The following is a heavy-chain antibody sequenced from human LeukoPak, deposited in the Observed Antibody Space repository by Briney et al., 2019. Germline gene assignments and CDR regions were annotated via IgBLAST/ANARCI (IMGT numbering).Heavy chain of an antibody. Sequence: GGSLRLSCAASGFTFYDYAMHWVRQAPGKGLEWVSGISWNSGSIGNADSVKGRFTISRDNAKNSLYLQMNSLRAEDTALYYCAKAVVVAATYNLEGGWIDPWGQGTLVTVSS. CDR1: GFTFYDYA. CDR3: AKAVVVAATYNLEGGWIDP. J-gene: IGHJ5*02. V-gene: IGHV3-9*01. CDR2: ISWNSGSI. D-gene: IGHD2-15*01.